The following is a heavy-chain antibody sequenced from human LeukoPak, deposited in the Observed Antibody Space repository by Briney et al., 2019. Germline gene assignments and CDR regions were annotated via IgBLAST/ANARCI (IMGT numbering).Heavy chain of an antibody. D-gene: IGHD3-3*01. CDR1: GGSFSGYY. CDR2: INHSGST. V-gene: IGHV4-34*01. Sequence: PSETLSLTCAVYGGSFSGYYWSWIRQPPGKGLEWIGEINHSGSTNYNPSLKSRVTISVDTSKNQFSLKLSSVTAADTAVYYCARTPFIIPIYYYYGMDVWGRGTTVTVSS. J-gene: IGHJ6*02. CDR3: ARTPFIIPIYYYYGMDV.